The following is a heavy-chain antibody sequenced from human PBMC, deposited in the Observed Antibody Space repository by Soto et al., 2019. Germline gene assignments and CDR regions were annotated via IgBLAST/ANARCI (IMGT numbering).Heavy chain of an antibody. D-gene: IGHD2-21*01. Sequence: LGESLKISCKGSGYSFTSYWIGWVRQMPGKGLEWMGIIYPGDSDTRYSPSFQGQVTISADKSISTAYLQWSSLKASDTAMYYCARHVGRGDPAVGYYYYYMDVWGKGTTVTVSS. CDR1: GYSFTSYW. J-gene: IGHJ6*03. CDR2: IYPGDSDT. CDR3: ARHVGRGDPAVGYYYYYMDV. V-gene: IGHV5-51*01.